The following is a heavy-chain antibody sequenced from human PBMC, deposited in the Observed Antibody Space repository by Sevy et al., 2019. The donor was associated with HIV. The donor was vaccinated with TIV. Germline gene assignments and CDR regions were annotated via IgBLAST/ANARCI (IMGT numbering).Heavy chain of an antibody. D-gene: IGHD4-17*01. Sequence: GGSLRLSCAGSVFTFNSHTMNWVRQAPGKGLEWVSSISSSSSYIYYGDSVKGRFTISRDNAKSSLFLQMNSLRAEDTAIYFCARVKDYGDYGAFDIWGQGTMVTVSS. CDR2: ISSSSSYI. CDR1: VFTFNSHT. J-gene: IGHJ3*02. CDR3: ARVKDYGDYGAFDI. V-gene: IGHV3-21*01.